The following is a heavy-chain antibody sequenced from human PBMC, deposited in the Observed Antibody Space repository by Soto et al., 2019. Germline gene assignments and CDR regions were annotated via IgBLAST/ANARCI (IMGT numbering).Heavy chain of an antibody. D-gene: IGHD3-3*01. CDR3: ARDPYDFWSGYFDS. CDR2: FSSSSSSI. V-gene: IGHV3-48*01. Sequence: EVQLVESGGGLVQPGGSLRLSCAASGFTFSSYSMNWFRQAPGKGLGWVSYFSSSSSSIYYADSVKGRFTVSRDNAKNSLYLQMSSLRAGDTAVYYCARDPYDFWSGYFDSWGQGTLVTVSS. J-gene: IGHJ4*02. CDR1: GFTFSSYS.